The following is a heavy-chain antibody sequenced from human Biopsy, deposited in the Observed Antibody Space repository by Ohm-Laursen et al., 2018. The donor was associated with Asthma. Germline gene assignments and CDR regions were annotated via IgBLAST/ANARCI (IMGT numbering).Heavy chain of an antibody. D-gene: IGHD3-3*01. CDR2: INHSGST. J-gene: IGHJ5*02. V-gene: IGHV4-34*01. CDR3: ARAASTTVFWSGYSHNWFDP. Sequence: SETLSLTCAVYGGSFSAYYWSWIRQPPGKGLEWIAEINHSGSTNYNPSLKSRVTMSVDTSKNQLFLNLSSETAADTAVYYCARAASTTVFWSGYSHNWFDPWGQGTLVAVSS. CDR1: GGSFSAYY.